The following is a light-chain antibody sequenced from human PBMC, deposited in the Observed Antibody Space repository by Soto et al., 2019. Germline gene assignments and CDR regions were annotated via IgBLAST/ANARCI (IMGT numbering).Light chain of an antibody. J-gene: IGKJ2*01. Sequence: EILLTQSPGTLSLSPGDRATLSCRASQSVNNNYLAWYQQKPGQAPRLLISGASSRATGIPDRFSGSGSGTDFTLTISRLEPEDFAVYYCQQYGSSQYTFGQGTKLEIK. CDR2: GAS. CDR3: QQYGSSQYT. V-gene: IGKV3-20*01. CDR1: QSVNNNY.